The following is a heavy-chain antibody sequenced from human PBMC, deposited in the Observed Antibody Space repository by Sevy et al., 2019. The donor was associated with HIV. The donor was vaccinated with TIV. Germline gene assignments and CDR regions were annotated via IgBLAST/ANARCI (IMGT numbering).Heavy chain of an antibody. CDR3: SRESGVGWFVDY. Sequence: GGCLRLSCEASGFTFSSYAIHWVRQAPGKGLEWLAVIWSDSNNKYYTDSVKGRFTISRDNAKNRLYLQMNSLRVDDSGVYYCSRESGVGWFVDYWGQGTLVTVSS. CDR2: IWSDSNNK. D-gene: IGHD6-19*01. CDR1: GFTFSSYA. V-gene: IGHV3-33*01. J-gene: IGHJ4*02.